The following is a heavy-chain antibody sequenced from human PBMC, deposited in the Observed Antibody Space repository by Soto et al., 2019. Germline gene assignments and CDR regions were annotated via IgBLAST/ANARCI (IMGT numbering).Heavy chain of an antibody. D-gene: IGHD3-3*02. V-gene: IGHV4-39*01. CDR2: MFYGVST. CDR1: GSSSNSSGYY. CDR3: ARLPSRHLVDY. J-gene: IGHJ4*02. Sequence: PSETLSLTCTVSGSSSNSSGYYWGWIRQPPGKGLEWIGSMFYGVSTYCNPSLRSRVTVSVDTSKNQFSLNLRSVTAADTAVYYCARLPSRHLVDYWGQGTLVTVSS.